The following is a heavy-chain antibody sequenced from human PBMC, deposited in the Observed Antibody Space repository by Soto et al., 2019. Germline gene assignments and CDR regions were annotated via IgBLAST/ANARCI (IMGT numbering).Heavy chain of an antibody. Sequence: QVQLVESGGGVVQPGRSLRLSCAASGFTFSSYAMHWVRQAPGKGLEWVAVISYDGSNKYYADSVKGRFTISRDNSKNTLYLQMKSLRADFTAVYYCARDRSVGAASNWFDPWGQGSLVSVSS. CDR3: ARDRSVGAASNWFDP. CDR1: GFTFSSYA. D-gene: IGHD2-15*01. CDR2: ISYDGSNK. V-gene: IGHV3-30-3*01. J-gene: IGHJ5*02.